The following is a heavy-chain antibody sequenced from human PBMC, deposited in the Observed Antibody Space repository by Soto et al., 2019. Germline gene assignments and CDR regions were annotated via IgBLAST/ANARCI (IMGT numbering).Heavy chain of an antibody. Sequence: GGSLRLSCAASGFTFSSYWMHWVRQAPGKGLVWVSRINSDGSSTSYADSVKGRFTISRDNAKNTLYLQMNSLRAEDTAVYYCARSYSSSDFDYWGQGTLVTVSS. CDR2: INSDGSST. V-gene: IGHV3-74*01. CDR1: GFTFSSYW. J-gene: IGHJ4*02. CDR3: ARSYSSSDFDY. D-gene: IGHD6-13*01.